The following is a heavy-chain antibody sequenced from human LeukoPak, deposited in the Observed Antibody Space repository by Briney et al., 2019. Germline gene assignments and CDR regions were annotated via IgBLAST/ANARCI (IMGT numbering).Heavy chain of an antibody. CDR2: ISYDGSKK. D-gene: IGHD2-15*01. J-gene: IGHJ4*02. Sequence: PGRSLILSCVASGFIFRSFGMHWVRQAPGKGLEWVAVISYDGSKKYYADSAKGRFTISRDNSKNTLYLQMDSLRADDTAMYYCAKSSAGSVLAATPSDSWGQGTLVTVSS. V-gene: IGHV3-30*18. CDR3: AKSSAGSVLAATPSDS. CDR1: GFIFRSFG.